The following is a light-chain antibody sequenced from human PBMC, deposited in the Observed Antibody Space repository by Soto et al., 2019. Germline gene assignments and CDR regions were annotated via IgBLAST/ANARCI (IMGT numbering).Light chain of an antibody. CDR3: QQYGDSPDTDRWT. CDR1: QSVRSSS. V-gene: IGKV3-20*01. CDR2: GAS. Sequence: EIVLTQSPGTLSLSPGERASLSCRASQSVRSSSLAWYQQKPGQPPRLLIYGASSRATGIPDRFSGSGSGTDFTLTISRLEPKDFAVYFCQQYGDSPDTDRWTFGPGTKV. J-gene: IGKJ1*01.